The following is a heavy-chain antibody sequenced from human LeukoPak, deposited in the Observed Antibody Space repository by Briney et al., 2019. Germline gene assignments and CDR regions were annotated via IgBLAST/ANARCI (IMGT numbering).Heavy chain of an antibody. CDR1: GFTVSSNY. D-gene: IGHD3-16*02. J-gene: IGHJ3*02. CDR2: IYSGGST. V-gene: IGHV3-66*02. CDR3: ARCPFIKGSGAFDI. Sequence: GGSLRLSCAASGFTVSSNYMSWVRQPPGKGLEWVSVIYSGGSTYYADSVKGRFTISRDNSKNKLYLQMNSLRAEDTAVYYCARCPFIKGSGAFDIWGQGTMVTASS.